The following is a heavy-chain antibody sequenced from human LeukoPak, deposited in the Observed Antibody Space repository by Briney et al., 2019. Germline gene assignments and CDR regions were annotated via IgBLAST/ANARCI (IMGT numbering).Heavy chain of an antibody. CDR1: GYTFTGYG. J-gene: IGHJ4*02. D-gene: IGHD2-2*01. CDR3: ARDRDSTRSDY. CDR2: ISAYNGNT. Sequence: ASVKVSCKASGYTFTGYGISWVRQAPGQGLEWMGWISAYNGNTNYAQKLQGRLTMTTDTSTSTAYMELRSLRSDDTAVYYCARDRDSTRSDYWGQGTLVTVSS. V-gene: IGHV1-18*01.